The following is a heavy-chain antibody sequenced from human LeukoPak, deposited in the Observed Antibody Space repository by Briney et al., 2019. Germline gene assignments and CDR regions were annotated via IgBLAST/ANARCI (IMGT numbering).Heavy chain of an antibody. CDR3: ARSITIFGVVIIPYYYYGMDV. CDR2: IYSGGST. CDR1: GFTVSSNY. V-gene: IGHV3-66*01. J-gene: IGHJ6*02. Sequence: GGSLRLSCAASGFTVSSNYMSWVRQAPGKGLEWVSVIYSGGSTYYADSVKGRFTISRDNSKNTLYLQVNSLRAEDTAVYYCARSITIFGVVIIPYYYYGMDVWGQGTTVTVSS. D-gene: IGHD3-3*01.